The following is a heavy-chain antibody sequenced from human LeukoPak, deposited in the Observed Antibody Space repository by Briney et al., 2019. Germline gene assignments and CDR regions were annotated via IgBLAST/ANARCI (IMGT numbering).Heavy chain of an antibody. CDR3: VGYSYGPFDY. CDR1: AGSISSYY. CDR2: IYYSGST. V-gene: IGHV4-59*01. Sequence: SETLSLTCTVSAGSISSYYWSWIRQPPGKGLEWIGYIYYSGSTNYNPSLKSRVTISVDTSKNQFSLKLSSVTAADTAVYYCVGYSYGPFDYWGQGTLVTVSS. D-gene: IGHD5-18*01. J-gene: IGHJ4*02.